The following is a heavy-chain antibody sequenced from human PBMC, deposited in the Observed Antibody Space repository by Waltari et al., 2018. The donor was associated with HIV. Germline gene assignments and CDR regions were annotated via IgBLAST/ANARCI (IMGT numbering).Heavy chain of an antibody. CDR1: GNIFTRYN. D-gene: IGHD1-1*01. V-gene: IGHV1-46*01. J-gene: IGHJ3*01. Sequence: QVQLVQSGAEVKSPGASVKVSCKASGNIFTRYNMHWVRQAPGQGLEWMGVINPGAGRRTGEQKCQGKITLTGDTSTGAGYMDLGSVGSEDTAVDVWERGGTNGGVVLEIWGQGERVTVTS. CDR2: INPGAGRR. CDR3: ERGGTNGGVVLEI.